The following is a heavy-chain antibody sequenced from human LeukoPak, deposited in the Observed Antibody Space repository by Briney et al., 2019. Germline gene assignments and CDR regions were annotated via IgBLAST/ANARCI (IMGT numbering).Heavy chain of an antibody. Sequence: GGSLRLSCAASGFTFRSYNMNWVRQAPGKGLEWVSYITGGSTTIYYADSVKGRFTISRDNAKNSLYLQMNSLRAEDTAAYYCARDYSTVTTFFDYWGQETLVTVSS. CDR2: ITGGSTTI. J-gene: IGHJ4*02. CDR3: ARDYSTVTTFFDY. D-gene: IGHD4-17*01. V-gene: IGHV3-48*01. CDR1: GFTFRSYN.